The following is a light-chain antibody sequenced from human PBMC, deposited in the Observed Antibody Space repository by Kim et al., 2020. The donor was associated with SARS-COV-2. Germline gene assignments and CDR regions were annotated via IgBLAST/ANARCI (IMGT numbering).Light chain of an antibody. CDR2: DVR. CDR1: SDVFGGYNS. J-gene: IGLJ3*02. Sequence: GDSVTIPCTGTSDVFGGYNSVSWFQQHPGKAPKLVIYDVRQRPSGVPDRCSGSKSGNTASLTISGLQAEDEADYYCCSYAGSYTLVFGGGTQLTVL. CDR3: CSYAGSYTLV. V-gene: IGLV2-11*01.